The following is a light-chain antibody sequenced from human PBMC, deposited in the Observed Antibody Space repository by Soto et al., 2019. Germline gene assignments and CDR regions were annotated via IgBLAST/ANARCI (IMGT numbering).Light chain of an antibody. CDR1: QSLLHSNGYNY. Sequence: DSVMTQSPLSLPVTPGEPASISCRSSQSLLHSNGYNYLDWYLQKPGQSPQLLIYLGSNRASGVPGRCSGSGSGTDCTLQISRVEAEDVGVYYCMQALQTPTFGGGTKVEIK. CDR3: MQALQTPT. CDR2: LGS. V-gene: IGKV2-28*01. J-gene: IGKJ4*01.